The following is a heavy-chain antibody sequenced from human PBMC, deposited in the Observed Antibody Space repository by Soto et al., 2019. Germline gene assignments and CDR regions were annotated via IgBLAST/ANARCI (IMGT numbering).Heavy chain of an antibody. Sequence: GASVKVSGKASGYTFTSYAMHWVRQAPGQRLEWMGWINAGNGNTKYSQKFQGRVTITRDTSASTAYMELSSLRSEDTAVYYCARETHPMVRGVISYWGQGTLVTVS. CDR3: ARETHPMVRGVISY. J-gene: IGHJ4*02. V-gene: IGHV1-3*01. CDR1: GYTFTSYA. CDR2: INAGNGNT. D-gene: IGHD3-10*01.